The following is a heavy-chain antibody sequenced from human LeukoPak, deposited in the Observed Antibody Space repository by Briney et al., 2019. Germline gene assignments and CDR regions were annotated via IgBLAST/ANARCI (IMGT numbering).Heavy chain of an antibody. CDR3: AKAGPGYYNCLDY. J-gene: IGHJ4*02. CDR1: KFTFSSYA. D-gene: IGHD3-9*01. CDR2: ISGGSGSK. V-gene: IGHV3-23*01. Sequence: PGGSLRLSCVASKFTFSSYAMSWVRQAPGKGLEWVAAISGGSGSKYYADSVKGRFTISRDNSKNTLYLQMHSLSPEDTAVYYCAKAGPGYYNCLDYWGQGTLVTVSS.